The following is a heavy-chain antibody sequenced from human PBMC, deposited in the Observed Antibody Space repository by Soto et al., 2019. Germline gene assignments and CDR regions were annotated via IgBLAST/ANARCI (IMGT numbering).Heavy chain of an antibody. D-gene: IGHD5-18*01. CDR3: ATGGYSYGWGY. Sequence: EVQLVESGGGLVQPGGSLRLSCVGSGFTFSSYWMHWVRQAPGKGLVWVSRVNSAGSASSYADSVKGRFTVSRDNAKNTLYVQMNSLSAEDTAVYYCATGGYSYGWGYWGQGTLVTVSS. CDR2: VNSAGSAS. J-gene: IGHJ4*02. V-gene: IGHV3-74*01. CDR1: GFTFSSYW.